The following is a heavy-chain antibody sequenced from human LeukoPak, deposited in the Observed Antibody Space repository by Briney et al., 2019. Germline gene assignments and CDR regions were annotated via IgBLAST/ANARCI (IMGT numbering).Heavy chain of an antibody. CDR3: ARDLTGGWVYYYYGMDV. D-gene: IGHD6-19*01. Sequence: GGSLRLSCAASGFTFSSYAMHWVRQAPGKGLEWVAVISYDGSNKYYADSVKGRFTISRDNSKNTLYLQMNSLRAEDTAVYYCARDLTGGWVYYYYGMDVRGQGTTVTVSS. CDR2: ISYDGSNK. J-gene: IGHJ6*02. V-gene: IGHV3-30-3*01. CDR1: GFTFSSYA.